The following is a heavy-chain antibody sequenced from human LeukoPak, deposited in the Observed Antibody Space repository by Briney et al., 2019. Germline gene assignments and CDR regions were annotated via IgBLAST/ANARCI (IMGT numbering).Heavy chain of an antibody. CDR3: ASNTYGDYDY. V-gene: IGHV3-48*02. CDR1: GFTFSSYS. Sequence: GGSLRLSCAASGFTFSSYSMNWVRQAPGKGLEWVSYISSSSSTIYYADSVKGRFTISRYNAKNSLYLQMNSLRDEDTAVYYCASNTYGDYDYWGQGTLVTVSS. D-gene: IGHD4-17*01. CDR2: ISSSSSTI. J-gene: IGHJ4*02.